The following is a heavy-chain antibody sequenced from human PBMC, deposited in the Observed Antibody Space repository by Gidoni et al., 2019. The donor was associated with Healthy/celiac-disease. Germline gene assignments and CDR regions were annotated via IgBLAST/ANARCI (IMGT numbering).Heavy chain of an antibody. V-gene: IGHV4-30-4*01. CDR3: ARVITIFGVDPYYFDY. D-gene: IGHD3-3*01. CDR2: IYYSGST. Sequence: QVQLQESGPGLVQPSQTLSLTCTVSGGSISSGDYYWSWIRQPPGKGLEWIGYIYYSGSTYYNPSLKSRVTISVDTSKNQFSLKLSSVTAADTAVYYCARVITIFGVDPYYFDYWGQGTLVTVSS. CDR1: GGSISSGDYY. J-gene: IGHJ4*02.